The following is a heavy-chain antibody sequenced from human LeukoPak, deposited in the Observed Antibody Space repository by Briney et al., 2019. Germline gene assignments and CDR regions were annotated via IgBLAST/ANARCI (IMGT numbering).Heavy chain of an antibody. D-gene: IGHD2-2*01. CDR2: IIPILGIA. Sequence: GSSVKVSCKASGGTFSSYTISWVRQAPGQGLEWMGRIIPILGIANYAQKFQGRVTITADKSTSTAYMELSSLRSEDTAVYYCARVEYCSSTSCRYYCYYGMDVWGQGTTVTVSS. J-gene: IGHJ6*02. V-gene: IGHV1-69*02. CDR1: GGTFSSYT. CDR3: ARVEYCSSTSCRYYCYYGMDV.